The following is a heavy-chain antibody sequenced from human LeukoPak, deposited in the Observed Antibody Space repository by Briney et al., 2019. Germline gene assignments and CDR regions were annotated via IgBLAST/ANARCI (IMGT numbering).Heavy chain of an antibody. CDR3: AKVMTRTMVRGVPPSDY. J-gene: IGHJ4*02. Sequence: SGGSLRLSCAASGFTFSSYAMSWVRRPPGKGLNWVSAISGSGGSTYYADSVKGRFTISRDNSKNTLYLQMNSLRAEDTAVYYCAKVMTRTMVRGVPPSDYWGQGTLVTVSS. V-gene: IGHV3-23*01. CDR1: GFTFSSYA. CDR2: ISGSGGST. D-gene: IGHD3-10*01.